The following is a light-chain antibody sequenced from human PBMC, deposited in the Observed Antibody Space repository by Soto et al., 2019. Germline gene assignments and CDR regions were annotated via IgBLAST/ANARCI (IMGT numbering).Light chain of an antibody. Sequence: EIVLTQSPATLSLSPGERASLSCRASQSVSYYLAWYQQKPGQAPRLLIYDSSSRATGIPAWFSGTGSGTDFTLTITSLAPEDSAVYYCQQRSSYPLTFGAGTNVDIK. CDR2: DSS. J-gene: IGKJ4*01. V-gene: IGKV3-11*01. CDR3: QQRSSYPLT. CDR1: QSVSYY.